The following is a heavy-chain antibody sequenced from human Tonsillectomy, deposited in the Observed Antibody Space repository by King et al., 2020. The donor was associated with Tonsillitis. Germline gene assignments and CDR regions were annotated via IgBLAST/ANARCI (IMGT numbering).Heavy chain of an antibody. CDR2: INEDGSEK. D-gene: IGHD2/OR15-2a*01. CDR1: GFTFSSYW. Sequence: VQLVESGGGLVQPGGSLRLSCAASGFTFSSYWMSWVRQAPGKGLEGVANINEDGSEKYYVDSVRGRFTISRDNAKNSLYLQMNSLSAEDTAVYYCARAGNIGAVDYWGQGTLVTVSS. J-gene: IGHJ4*02. V-gene: IGHV3-7*01. CDR3: ARAGNIGAVDY.